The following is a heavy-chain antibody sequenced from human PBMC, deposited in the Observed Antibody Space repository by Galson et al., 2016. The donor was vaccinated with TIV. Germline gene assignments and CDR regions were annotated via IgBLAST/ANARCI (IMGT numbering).Heavy chain of an antibody. Sequence: ETLSLTCAVSGGSFSGHFGAWIRQSPEKGLEWLGEVHDAGSTNYNPSLKSRLTMSADTANNQFSLRLTSVTAADTAVYFCARRRAPQQSLYYGLDVWGQGTTVVVSS. V-gene: IGHV4-34*01. CDR3: ARRRAPQQSLYYGLDV. D-gene: IGHD6-13*01. J-gene: IGHJ6*02. CDR1: GGSFSGHF. CDR2: VHDAGST.